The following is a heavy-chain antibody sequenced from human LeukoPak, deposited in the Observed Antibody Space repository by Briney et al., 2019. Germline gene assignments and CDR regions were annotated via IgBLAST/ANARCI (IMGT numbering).Heavy chain of an antibody. CDR3: ARVGYGDHFDY. V-gene: IGHV4-34*01. CDR2: INHSGST. Sequence: PSETLSLTCAVYGGSFSGYYWSWIRQPPGKGLEWIGEINHSGSTTYNPSLKSRVTMPVDTSKNQFSLRLNSVTAADTAVYYCARVGYGDHFDYWGQGTLVTVSS. CDR1: GGSFSGYY. D-gene: IGHD4-17*01. J-gene: IGHJ4*02.